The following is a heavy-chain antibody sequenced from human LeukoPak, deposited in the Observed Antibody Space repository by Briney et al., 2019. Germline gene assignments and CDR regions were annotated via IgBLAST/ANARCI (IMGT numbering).Heavy chain of an antibody. CDR2: IYYSGSP. CDR1: GGSISSYY. J-gene: IGHJ4*02. D-gene: IGHD6-13*01. V-gene: IGHV4-59*01. Sequence: SETLSLTCTVSGGSISSYYWSWIRQPPGKGLEWIGYIYYSGSPNYNPSLKSRVTISIDTSKNQFSLKLTSVTAADTAVYYCARTYSSNWPVRLPPYYLGYWGQGTLVTVSS. CDR3: ARTYSSNWPVRLPPYYLGY.